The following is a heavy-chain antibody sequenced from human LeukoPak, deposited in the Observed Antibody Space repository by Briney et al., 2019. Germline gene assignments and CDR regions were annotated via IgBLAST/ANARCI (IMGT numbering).Heavy chain of an antibody. D-gene: IGHD6-13*01. CDR2: IIPIFGTA. CDR1: GGTFSSYA. CDR3: ARSSIIAAAGPYYFDY. V-gene: IGHV1-69*06. Sequence: GASVKVSCKASGGTFSSYAISWVRQAPGQGLEWMGGIIPIFGTANYAQKFQGRVTITADKSTSKAYMELSRLRAEDRAGDYCARSSIIAAAGPYYFDYWGQGTLVTVSS. J-gene: IGHJ4*02.